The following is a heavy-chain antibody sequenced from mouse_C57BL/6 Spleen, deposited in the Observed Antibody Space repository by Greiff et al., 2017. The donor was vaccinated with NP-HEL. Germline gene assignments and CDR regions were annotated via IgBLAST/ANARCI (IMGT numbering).Heavy chain of an antibody. D-gene: IGHD1-1*01. V-gene: IGHV5-17*01. CDR3: ARTNKYITTVVGYCDV. Sequence: DVKLQESGGGLVKPGGSLKLSCAASGFTFSDYGMHWIRQAPEKGLEWVAYISSGSSTIYYADTVKGRFTISRDNAKNTLFLQMTSLRSEDTAMYYCARTNKYITTVVGYCDVWGTGTTVSVSS. J-gene: IGHJ1*03. CDR1: GFTFSDYG. CDR2: ISSGSSTI.